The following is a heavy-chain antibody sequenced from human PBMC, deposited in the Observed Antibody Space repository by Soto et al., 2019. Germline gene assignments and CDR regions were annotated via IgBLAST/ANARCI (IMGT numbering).Heavy chain of an antibody. D-gene: IGHD3-3*02. CDR1: GISISSSVYY. V-gene: IGHV4-39*01. Sequence: FVMLSLTCRVAGISISSSVYYLGRIRQPPGKGLEWIGSMYYGVSTYYNPSLKSRVTVSVDASKNQFSLNLSSVTAADTAVYYCARLPSRHLVDYWGQGTLVPFSS. CDR2: MYYGVST. J-gene: IGHJ4*02. CDR3: ARLPSRHLVDY.